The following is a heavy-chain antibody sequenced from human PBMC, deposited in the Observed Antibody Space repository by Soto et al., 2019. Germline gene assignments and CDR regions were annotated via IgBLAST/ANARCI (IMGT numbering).Heavy chain of an antibody. CDR1: GGSISSYY. J-gene: IGHJ5*02. D-gene: IGHD3-3*01. CDR3: ASSGPVTIFGGPIDP. Sequence: PSETLSLTCTVSGGSISSYYWSWIRQPPGKGLEWIGYIYYSGSTNYNPSLKSRVTISVDTSKNQFSLKLSSVTAADTAVYYCASSGPVTIFGGPIDPWGQGTLVTVSS. V-gene: IGHV4-59*01. CDR2: IYYSGST.